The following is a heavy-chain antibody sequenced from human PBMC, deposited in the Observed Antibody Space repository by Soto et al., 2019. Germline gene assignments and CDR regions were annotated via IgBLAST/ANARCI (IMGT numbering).Heavy chain of an antibody. CDR3: ARGGLETYKYDTSGYPFNFDY. J-gene: IGHJ4*02. V-gene: IGHV1-69*12. D-gene: IGHD3-22*01. CDR2: ITPIFDTP. Sequence: QVQLVQSGPEVKKPGSSVRVSCKASGGTFSTYAISWVRQAPGQGLEWMGGITPIFDTPNYAQNFQGRITITADESTSTAYMELSSLRSGDTAVYYCARGGLETYKYDTSGYPFNFDYWGQGTLITVSS. CDR1: GGTFSTYA.